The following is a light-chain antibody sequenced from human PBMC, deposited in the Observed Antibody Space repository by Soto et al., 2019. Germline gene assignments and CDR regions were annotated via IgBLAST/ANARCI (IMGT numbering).Light chain of an antibody. V-gene: IGKV3D-15*01. CDR3: QQYHNWPPYT. Sequence: EVVLTQSPATLSLSPGEGATLSCRASQSIGNYLAWYQQKPGQAPRLLIYATSNRATGIPARFSGSGSGTEFTLTISSLQSEDFAIYYCQQYHNWPPYTFGQGTKLEIK. CDR1: QSIGNY. CDR2: ATS. J-gene: IGKJ2*01.